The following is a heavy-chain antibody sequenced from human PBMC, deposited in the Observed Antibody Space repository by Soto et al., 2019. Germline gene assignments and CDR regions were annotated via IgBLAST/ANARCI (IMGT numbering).Heavy chain of an antibody. V-gene: IGHV3-48*02. J-gene: IGHJ4*02. Sequence: GGSLRLSCAASGFTFSSYSMNWVRQAPGKGLEWVSYVSAGSTTIYSADSVKGRFTISRDNAKNSLYLQMNSLRDEDTAVYYCARDSTDSSGYSFDYWGKGTLVTVSS. D-gene: IGHD3-22*01. CDR1: GFTFSSYS. CDR2: VSAGSTTI. CDR3: ARDSTDSSGYSFDY.